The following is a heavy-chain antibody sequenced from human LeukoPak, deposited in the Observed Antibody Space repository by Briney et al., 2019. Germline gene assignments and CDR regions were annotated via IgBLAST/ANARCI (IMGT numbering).Heavy chain of an antibody. Sequence: RPGGSLRLSCAASGFTFDDYGMSWVRHAPGKGLEWVSGISWNSGSIGYADSVKGRFTISRDNAKNSLYLQMNSLRAEDMALYYCAKGWYDILTGFFDYWGQGTLVTVSS. CDR2: ISWNSGSI. J-gene: IGHJ4*02. CDR1: GFTFDDYG. D-gene: IGHD3-9*01. CDR3: AKGWYDILTGFFDY. V-gene: IGHV3-20*04.